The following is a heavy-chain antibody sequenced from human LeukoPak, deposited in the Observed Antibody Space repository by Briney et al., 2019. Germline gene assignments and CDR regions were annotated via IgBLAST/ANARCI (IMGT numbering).Heavy chain of an antibody. V-gene: IGHV3-9*01. Sequence: GGSLRLSCAASGFTFDDYAMHWVRQAPGKGLEWVSGISWNSGSIGYADSVKGRFTISRDNAKNSLHLQMNSLRAEDTALYYCAKDSSSYYYYGMDVWGQGTTVTVSS. CDR3: AKDSSSYYYYGMDV. CDR2: ISWNSGSI. CDR1: GFTFDDYA. J-gene: IGHJ6*02. D-gene: IGHD6-13*01.